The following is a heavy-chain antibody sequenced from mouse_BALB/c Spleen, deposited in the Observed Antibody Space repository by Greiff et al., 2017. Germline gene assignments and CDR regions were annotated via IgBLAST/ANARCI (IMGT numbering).Heavy chain of an antibody. Sequence: TGGGLVQPKGSLKLSCAASGFTFNTNAMNWVLQAPGKGLEWVARIRSKSNNYATYYADSVKDRFTISRDDSQSMLYLQMNNLKTEDTAMYYCVRDRGGYYAMDYWGQGTSVTVSS. J-gene: IGHJ4*01. D-gene: IGHD1-1*02. CDR2: IRSKSNNYAT. V-gene: IGHV10S3*01. CDR1: GFTFNTNA. CDR3: VRDRGGYYAMDY.